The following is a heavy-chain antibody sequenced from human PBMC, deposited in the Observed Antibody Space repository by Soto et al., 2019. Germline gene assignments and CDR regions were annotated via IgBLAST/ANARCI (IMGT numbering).Heavy chain of an antibody. J-gene: IGHJ4*02. D-gene: IGHD3-22*01. CDR3: AKDSVVTMIVVVIMYFDY. V-gene: IGHV3-23*01. Sequence: GGSLRLSCAASGFTFSSYAMSWVRQAPGKGLEWVSAISGSGGSTYYADSVKGRFTISRDTSKNTLYLQMNSLRAEDTAVYYCAKDSVVTMIVVVIMYFDYWGQGTLVTVSS. CDR1: GFTFSSYA. CDR2: ISGSGGST.